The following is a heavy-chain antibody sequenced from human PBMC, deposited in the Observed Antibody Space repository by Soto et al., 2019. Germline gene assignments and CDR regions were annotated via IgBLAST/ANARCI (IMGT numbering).Heavy chain of an antibody. J-gene: IGHJ4*02. CDR2: INHSGST. Sequence: QVQLQQWGAGLLKPSETLSLTCAVYGGSFSGYYWSWIRQPLGKGLEWIGEINHSGSTNYNPSLKSRVTISVDTSKNQFSLKLSSVTAADTAVYYCARGRKLVRGVSQIDYWGQGTLVTVSS. D-gene: IGHD3-10*01. CDR3: ARGRKLVRGVSQIDY. V-gene: IGHV4-34*01. CDR1: GGSFSGYY.